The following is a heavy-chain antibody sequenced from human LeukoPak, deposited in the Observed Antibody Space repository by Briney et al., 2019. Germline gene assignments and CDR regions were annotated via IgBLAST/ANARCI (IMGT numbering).Heavy chain of an antibody. CDR1: GFTFSSYG. V-gene: IGHV3-30*02. J-gene: IGHJ5*02. CDR2: IRYDGSNK. Sequence: GGSLRLSCAASGFTFSSYGMHWVRQAPGKGLEWVAFIRYDGSNKYYADSVKGRFTISRDNSKNTLYLQMNSPRAEDTAVYYCAKDRIRYYYGSGDNWFDPWGQGTLVTVSS. D-gene: IGHD3-10*01. CDR3: AKDRIRYYYGSGDNWFDP.